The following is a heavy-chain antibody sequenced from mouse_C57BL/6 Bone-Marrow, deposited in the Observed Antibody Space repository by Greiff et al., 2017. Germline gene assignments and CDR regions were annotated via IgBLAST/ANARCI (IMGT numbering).Heavy chain of an antibody. D-gene: IGHD4-1*01. CDR3: AREELGLCWYCDV. CDR1: GYTFTSYW. J-gene: IGHJ1*03. V-gene: IGHV1-50*01. CDR2: IDPSDSYT. Sequence: QVQLQQPGAELVKPGASVKLSCKASGYTFTSYWMQWVKQRPGQGLEWIGEIDPSDSYTNYNQKFKGKATLTVEPSYSTAYMQRSSLTSEDSAVYYCAREELGLCWYCDVWGTGTTVTVSS.